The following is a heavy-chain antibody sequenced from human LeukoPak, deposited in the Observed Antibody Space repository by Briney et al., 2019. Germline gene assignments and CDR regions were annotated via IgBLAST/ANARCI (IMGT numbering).Heavy chain of an antibody. D-gene: IGHD3-3*01. V-gene: IGHV1-69*02. CDR3: ASAETQTLRFLGWFPPAPCD. Sequence: SVKVSCKASGYTFTSYYMHWVRQAPGQGLGWMGRIIPILGIANYAQKFQGRVTITADKSTSTAYMELNSLRSEDTAVYYCASAETQTLRFLGWFPPAPCDWGQGTLVTASS. CDR2: IIPILGIA. CDR1: GYTFTSYY. J-gene: IGHJ4*02.